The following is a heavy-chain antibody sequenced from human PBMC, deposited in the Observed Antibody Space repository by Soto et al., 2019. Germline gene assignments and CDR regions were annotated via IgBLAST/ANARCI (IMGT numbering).Heavy chain of an antibody. CDR1: GYTFTNND. CDR2: MNPNSGDT. J-gene: IGHJ6*03. D-gene: IGHD6-19*01. V-gene: IGHV1-8*01. CDR3: ATVSAWQFYFFMDV. Sequence: QVQLVQSGAEVKKPGASVKVSCKGSGYTFTNNDINWVRQATGQGLEWMGWMNPNSGDTGYAQNFQGRVTMTRNTSISTAYMELSSLRSEDTAVYYCATVSAWQFYFFMDVWGKGTTVTVSS.